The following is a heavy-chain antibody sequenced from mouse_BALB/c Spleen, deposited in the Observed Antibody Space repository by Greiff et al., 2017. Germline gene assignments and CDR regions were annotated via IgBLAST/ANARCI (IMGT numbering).Heavy chain of an antibody. V-gene: IGHV5-17*02. CDR3: ARGIYYDYEGGAMDY. D-gene: IGHD2-4*01. Sequence: EVHLVESGGGLVQPGGSRKLSCAASGFTFSSFGMHWVRQAPEKGLEWVAYISSGSSTIYYADTVKGRFTISRDNPKNTLFLQMTSLRSEDTAMYYCARGIYYDYEGGAMDYWGQGTSVTVSS. J-gene: IGHJ4*01. CDR1: GFTFSSFG. CDR2: ISSGSSTI.